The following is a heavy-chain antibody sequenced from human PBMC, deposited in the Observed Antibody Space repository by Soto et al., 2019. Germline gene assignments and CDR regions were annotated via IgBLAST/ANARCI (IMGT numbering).Heavy chain of an antibody. Sequence: GESLKISCKGSGYSFTSYWISWVRQMPGKGLEWMGRIDPSDSYTNYSPSFQGHVTISADKSISTAYLQWSSLKASDTAMYYCARLGPKNYYGSGSYLGYYYGMDVWGQGTTVTVSS. J-gene: IGHJ6*02. D-gene: IGHD3-10*01. CDR2: IDPSDSYT. CDR1: GYSFTSYW. CDR3: ARLGPKNYYGSGSYLGYYYGMDV. V-gene: IGHV5-10-1*01.